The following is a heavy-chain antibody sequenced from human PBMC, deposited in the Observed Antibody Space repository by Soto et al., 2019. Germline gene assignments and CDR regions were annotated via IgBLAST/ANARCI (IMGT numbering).Heavy chain of an antibody. CDR3: ARALGYTSDHLPIEY. J-gene: IGHJ4*02. CDR2: IYNSGTT. D-gene: IGHD3-16*01. V-gene: IGHV4-31*03. CDR1: GGSITRGGYY. Sequence: PSETLSLTCTVSGGSITRGGYYWSWIRQHPGKGLEWIGYIYNSGTTYYNPSLKSRVTISVDTSKNQFSLKLNSVTAADTAVYYCARALGYTSDHLPIEYWGQGALVTVSS.